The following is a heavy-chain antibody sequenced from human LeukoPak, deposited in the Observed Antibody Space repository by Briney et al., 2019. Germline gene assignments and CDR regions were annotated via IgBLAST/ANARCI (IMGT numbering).Heavy chain of an antibody. CDR3: ARAPSEIGGYYPEYFRH. Sequence: GGSLRLPCAASGLTFSSYWMHWVRQAPGKGLVWVSRIKSYGRTRYENSEKGRFTVTKDNAKNTVSLQMNSLRAEDTGVYYCARAPSEIGGYYPEYFRHWGQGTLVIVSS. CDR1: GLTFSSYW. V-gene: IGHV3-74*01. D-gene: IGHD3-22*01. CDR2: IKSYGRT. J-gene: IGHJ1*01.